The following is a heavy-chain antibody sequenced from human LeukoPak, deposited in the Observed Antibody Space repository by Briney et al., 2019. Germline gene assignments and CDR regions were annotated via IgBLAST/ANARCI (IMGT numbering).Heavy chain of an antibody. CDR1: GFTFSSYA. CDR3: AGSPLSVSGYLDS. CDR2: ISYDGSNK. J-gene: IGHJ4*02. Sequence: PGGSLRLSCAASGFTFSSYAMHWVRQAPGKGLEWVAVISYDGSNKYCADSVKGRFTISRDNSKNTLYLQMNSLRAEDTAVYYCAGSPLSVSGYLDSWGQGTLVTVSS. D-gene: IGHD6-25*01. V-gene: IGHV3-30-3*01.